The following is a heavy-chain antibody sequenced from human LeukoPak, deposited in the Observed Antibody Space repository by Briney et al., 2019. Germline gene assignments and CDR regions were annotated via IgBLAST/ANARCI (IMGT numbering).Heavy chain of an antibody. V-gene: IGHV3-53*01. CDR2: IYSGGST. CDR1: GFTVSSNY. Sequence: GGSLRLSCAASGFTVSSNYMSWVRQAPGKGLEWVSVIYSGGSTYYADSVKGRFTISRDNFKNTLYLQMNSLRAEDTAVYYCARQYSSGWYWGAFDIWGQGTMVTVSS. D-gene: IGHD6-19*01. J-gene: IGHJ3*02. CDR3: ARQYSSGWYWGAFDI.